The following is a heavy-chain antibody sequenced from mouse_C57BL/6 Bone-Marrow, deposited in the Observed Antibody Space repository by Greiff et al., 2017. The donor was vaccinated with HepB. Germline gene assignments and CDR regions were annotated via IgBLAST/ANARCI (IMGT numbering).Heavy chain of an antibody. D-gene: IGHD2-4*01. CDR1: GYTFTSYW. CDR2: IYPGNSDT. V-gene: IGHV1-5*01. CDR3: TRGGDYDYGYAMDY. Sequence: EVQLQQSGTVLARPGASVKMPCKTSGYTFTSYWMHWVKQRPGQGLEWIGAIYPGNSDTSYNQKFKGKAKLTAVTSASTAYMELSSLTNEDSAVYYCTRGGDYDYGYAMDYWGQGTSVTVSS. J-gene: IGHJ4*01.